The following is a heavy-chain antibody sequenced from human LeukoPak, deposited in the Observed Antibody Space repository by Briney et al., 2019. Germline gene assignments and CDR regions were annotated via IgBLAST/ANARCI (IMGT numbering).Heavy chain of an antibody. CDR2: ISGSGGST. J-gene: IGHJ3*02. D-gene: IGHD3-22*01. V-gene: IGHV3-23*01. Sequence: GGSLRLSCAASGFTVSSNYMSWVRQAPGKGLEWVSAISGSGGSTYYADSVKGRFTISRDNSKNTLYLQMNSLRAEDTAVYYCAKSPYYHSSGYSPIAFDIWGQGTMVTVSS. CDR1: GFTVSSNY. CDR3: AKSPYYHSSGYSPIAFDI.